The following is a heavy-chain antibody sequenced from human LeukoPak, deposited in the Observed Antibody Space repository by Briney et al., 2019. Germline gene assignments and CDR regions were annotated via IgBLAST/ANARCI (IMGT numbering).Heavy chain of an antibody. CDR2: INPSGGNQ. CDR1: GNTITSYY. D-gene: IGHD5-24*01. J-gene: IGHJ6*02. CDR3: ARSYNEFYGMDV. Sequence: GASVNVSCKASGNTITSYYMHWVPQAPGQGVEGMGIINPSGGNQSYAQKFRGRVTMTRDTSTSTVYMELSSLRSEDTAVYYCARSYNEFYGMDVWGRGTTVTVSS. V-gene: IGHV1-46*01.